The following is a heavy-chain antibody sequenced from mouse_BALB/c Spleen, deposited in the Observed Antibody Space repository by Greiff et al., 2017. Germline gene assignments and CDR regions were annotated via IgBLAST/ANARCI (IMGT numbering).Heavy chain of an antibody. Sequence: QVQLQQPGAELVRPGASVKLSCKASGYTFTSYWMNWVKQRPEQGLEWIGMIDPYDSETHYNQKFKDKAILTVDKSSSTAYMQLSSLTSEESAVYYCARWGAYDGYAYAMDYGGQGTSVTVSA. CDR3: ARWGAYDGYAYAMDY. CDR1: GYTFTSYW. CDR2: IDPYDSET. J-gene: IGHJ4*01. V-gene: IGHV1-52*01. D-gene: IGHD2-3*01.